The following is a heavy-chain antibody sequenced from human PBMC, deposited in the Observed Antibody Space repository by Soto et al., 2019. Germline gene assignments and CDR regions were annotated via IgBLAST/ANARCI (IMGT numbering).Heavy chain of an antibody. J-gene: IGHJ4*02. CDR1: GGSISSGGYS. V-gene: IGHV4-30-2*01. CDR3: ARVGFLEGLAIDY. CDR2: IYHSGST. D-gene: IGHD3-3*01. Sequence: QLQLQESGSGLVKPSQTLSLTCAVSGGSISSGGYSWSWIRQPPGKGLEWMGYIYHSGSTYYNPSIKIRFTISVDRSKNQFSLKLSSVTAADTAVYYCARVGFLEGLAIDYWGQGTLVTVSS.